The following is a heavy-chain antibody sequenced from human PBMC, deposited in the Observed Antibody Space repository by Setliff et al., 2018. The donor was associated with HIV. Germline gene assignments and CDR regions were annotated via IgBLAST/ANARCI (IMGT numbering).Heavy chain of an antibody. D-gene: IGHD4-4*01. V-gene: IGHV3-11*01. CDR1: GFTFSDYY. Sequence: PGGSLRLSCAASGFTFSDYYMSWIRQAPGKGLECVSYIFSSGSGSTIYYADSVKGRFTISRDNAKNSLYLQMNSLRAEDTAVYYCARDAPLYSNYVGYFDYWGQGTLVTVSS. CDR3: ARDAPLYSNYVGYFDY. CDR2: IFSSGSGSTI. J-gene: IGHJ4*02.